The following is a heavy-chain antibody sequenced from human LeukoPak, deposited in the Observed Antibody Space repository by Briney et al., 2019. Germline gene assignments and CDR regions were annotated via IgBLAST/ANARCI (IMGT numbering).Heavy chain of an antibody. Sequence: SVKVSCKASGGTFSSYAISWVRQAPRQGLEWMGRIIPIFGTANYAQKFQGRVTITTDESTSTAYMELSSLRSEDTAVYYCARLSNGHSGYYFDYWRQGTLVTVSS. V-gene: IGHV1-69*05. J-gene: IGHJ4*02. CDR1: GGTFSSYA. D-gene: IGHD3-10*01. CDR2: IIPIFGTA. CDR3: ARLSNGHSGYYFDY.